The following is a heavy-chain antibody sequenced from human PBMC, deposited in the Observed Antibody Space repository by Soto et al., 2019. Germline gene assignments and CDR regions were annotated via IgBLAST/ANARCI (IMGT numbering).Heavy chain of an antibody. CDR3: AKEGGYYGSGSYSVGENYYGMDV. V-gene: IGHV3-30*18. Sequence: QVQLVESGGGVVQPGRSLRLSCAASGFTFSSYGMHWVRQAPGKGLEWVAVISYDGSNKHYADSVKGRFTISRDNSKNTMYLKMNSLRAEDTAVYYCAKEGGYYGSGSYSVGENYYGMDVWGQGTTVTVSS. J-gene: IGHJ6*02. CDR1: GFTFSSYG. CDR2: ISYDGSNK. D-gene: IGHD3-10*01.